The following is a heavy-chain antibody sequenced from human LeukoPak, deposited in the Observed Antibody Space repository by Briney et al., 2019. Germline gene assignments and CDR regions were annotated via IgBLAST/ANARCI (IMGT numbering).Heavy chain of an antibody. Sequence: GGSLRLSCAASGFTDYMTWVRQAPGKGLEWVSVIYSGGSTYYAASVKGRFSVSRDNSKNAVYLQMNSLRAEDTAVYYCAGVSFSSGWYRDYWGQGTLVTVSS. CDR3: AGVSFSSGWYRDY. J-gene: IGHJ4*02. CDR1: GFTDY. CDR2: IYSGGST. V-gene: IGHV3-53*01. D-gene: IGHD6-19*01.